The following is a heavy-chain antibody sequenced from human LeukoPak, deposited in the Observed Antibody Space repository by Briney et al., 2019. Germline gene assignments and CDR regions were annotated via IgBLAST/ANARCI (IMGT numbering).Heavy chain of an antibody. CDR1: GGSFSGYY. CDR3: ARHRSGAYSYGVLDY. V-gene: IGHV4-34*01. Sequence: PSETLSLTCAVYGGSFSGYYWTWIRQPPGKGLEWIGEINQSGSTNYKPSLKSRVTISVDTSKNQFSLKLSSVTAADTAVYYCARHRSGAYSYGVLDYWGQGTLVTVSS. CDR2: INQSGST. J-gene: IGHJ4*02. D-gene: IGHD5-18*01.